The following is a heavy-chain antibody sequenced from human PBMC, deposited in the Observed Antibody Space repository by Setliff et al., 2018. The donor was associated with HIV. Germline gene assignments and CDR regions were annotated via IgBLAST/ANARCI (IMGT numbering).Heavy chain of an antibody. CDR3: AREDMSHWSGFLYESSWFDT. CDR2: INPNSGGT. D-gene: IGHD3-3*01. J-gene: IGHJ5*02. Sequence: ASVKVSCKASGYTFTGYYMHWVRQAPGQGLEWMGWINPNSGGTNYAQRFQGWVTMTRDTSISTAYMELSRLRSDDTAVYFCAREDMSHWSGFLYESSWFDTWGRGALVTVSS. CDR1: GYTFTGYY. V-gene: IGHV1-2*04.